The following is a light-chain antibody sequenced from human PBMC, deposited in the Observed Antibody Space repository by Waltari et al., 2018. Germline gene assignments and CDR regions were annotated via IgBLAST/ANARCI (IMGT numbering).Light chain of an antibody. CDR2: EDK. J-gene: IGLJ3*02. CDR1: SGSIAVNF. V-gene: IGLV6-57*01. CDR3: QSYDTSNHGV. Sequence: FLLTQPHSVSESPGMTVTISCTRSSGSIAVNFVQRYQQRLGSSPTPVIYEDKLGPSGVPDPFSCSNDRSSNSAFLTISGLTTEDEADYYCQSYDTSNHGVCGGWTKLTVL.